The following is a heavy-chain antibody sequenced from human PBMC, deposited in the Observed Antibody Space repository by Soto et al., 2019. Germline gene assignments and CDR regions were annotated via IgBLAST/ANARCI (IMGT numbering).Heavy chain of an antibody. V-gene: IGHV1-69*13. CDR1: GGTFSSYA. Sequence: ASVKVSCKASGGTFSSYAISWVRQAPGQGLEWMGGIIPIFGTANYAQKFQGRVTITADESTSTAYMELSSLRSEDTAVYYCARGGTLYGGNSGVDYWGQGTLVTVSS. CDR2: IIPIFGTA. CDR3: ARGGTLYGGNSGVDY. J-gene: IGHJ4*02. D-gene: IGHD4-17*01.